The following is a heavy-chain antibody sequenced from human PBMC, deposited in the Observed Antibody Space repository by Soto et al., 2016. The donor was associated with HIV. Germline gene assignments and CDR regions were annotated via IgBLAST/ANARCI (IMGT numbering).Heavy chain of an antibody. J-gene: IGHJ3*02. V-gene: IGHV3-66*01. Sequence: EVQLVESGGGLVQPGGSLRLSCAASGFTISNMIWVRQAPGKGLEWVSILYGGGDTFYADSVKGRFTVSTDNSKKTHYLEMNNVRVEDTAIYYCARAVLDAFDIWGQGTMVTVSS. D-gene: IGHD1-1*01. CDR1: GFTISN. CDR3: ARAVLDAFDI. CDR2: LYGGGDT.